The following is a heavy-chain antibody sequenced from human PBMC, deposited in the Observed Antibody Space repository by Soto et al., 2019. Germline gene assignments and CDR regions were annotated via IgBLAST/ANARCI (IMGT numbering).Heavy chain of an antibody. CDR1: GGSITDYY. J-gene: IGHJ2*01. CDR3: ARAFAGFGAYWYFDL. V-gene: IGHV4-59*01. Sequence: SETLSLTCTVSGGSITDYYWSWIRQPPGKALEWIGYGSHSVSIHYNPSLKTRVTISVDTSENQFSLRLSSVTAADTAVYYCARAFAGFGAYWYFDLWGRGTLVTVSS. CDR2: GSHSVSI. D-gene: IGHD3-16*01.